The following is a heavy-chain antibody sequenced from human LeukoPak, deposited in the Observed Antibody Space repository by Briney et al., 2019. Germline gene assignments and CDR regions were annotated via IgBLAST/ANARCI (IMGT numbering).Heavy chain of an antibody. CDR2: INTNTGNP. CDR3: ARETLVVVAATDAFDI. CDR1: GYLFSSYP. V-gene: IGHV7-4-1*02. Sequence: ASVKVSCKASGYLFSSYPLNWVRQAPGQGFEWMGWINTNTGNPTYAQGFTGRFVFSLDTSVSTAYLQISSLKAEDTAVYYCARETLVVVAATDAFDIWGQGTMVTVSS. D-gene: IGHD2-15*01. J-gene: IGHJ3*02.